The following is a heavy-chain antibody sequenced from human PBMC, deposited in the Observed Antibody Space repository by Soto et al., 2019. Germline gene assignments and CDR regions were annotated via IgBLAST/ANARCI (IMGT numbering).Heavy chain of an antibody. CDR1: GFSLSGVD. CDR3: AKDRRAGGNYGFYSDF. J-gene: IGHJ4*02. V-gene: IGHV3-73*02. CDR2: IRSKANSYAT. Sequence: EVQLVESGGGLVQPGGSLKLSCEASGFSLSGVDMHWVRQASGKGLEWVGRIRSKANSYATHYATSVKGRFTISRDDSRNTVYLQMNSLKSDDTAVYYCAKDRRAGGNYGFYSDFWGQGALVIVSS. D-gene: IGHD1-7*01.